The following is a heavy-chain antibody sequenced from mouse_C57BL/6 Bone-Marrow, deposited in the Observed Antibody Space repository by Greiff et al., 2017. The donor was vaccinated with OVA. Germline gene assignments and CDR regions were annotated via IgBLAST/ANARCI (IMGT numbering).Heavy chain of an antibody. CDR1: GYTFTSYT. D-gene: IGHD2-3*01. V-gene: IGHV1-4*01. CDR3: AGDGYLAWFAY. Sequence: QVQLQQSGAELARPGASVKMSCKASGYTFTSYTMHWVKQRPGQGLEWIGYINPSSGYTKYNQKFKDKATLTADKSSSTAYMQLSSLTSEDSAVDYCAGDGYLAWFAYWGQGTLVTVSA. CDR2: INPSSGYT. J-gene: IGHJ3*01.